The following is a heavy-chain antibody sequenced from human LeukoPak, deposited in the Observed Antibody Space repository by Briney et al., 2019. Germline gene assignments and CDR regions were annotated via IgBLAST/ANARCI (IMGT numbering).Heavy chain of an antibody. Sequence: PGGSLRLSCAASGFTFSSHAMSWVRQAPGKGLEWVSAISGSGGSTYYADSVKGRFTISRDNSKNTLYLQRNSLRAEDTAVYYCATEQWLVHYFDYWGQGTLVTVSS. CDR3: ATEQWLVHYFDY. D-gene: IGHD6-19*01. CDR2: ISGSGGST. J-gene: IGHJ4*02. CDR1: GFTFSSHA. V-gene: IGHV3-23*01.